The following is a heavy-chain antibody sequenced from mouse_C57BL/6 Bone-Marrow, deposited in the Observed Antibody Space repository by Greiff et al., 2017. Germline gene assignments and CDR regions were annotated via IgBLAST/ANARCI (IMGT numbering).Heavy chain of an antibody. CDR3: ARSRSTMGKYWYFDV. CDR1: GYTFTSYG. CDR2: IYPRSGNT. Sequence: QVQLQQSGAELARPGASVKLSCKASGYTFTSYGISWVKQRTGQGLEWIGEIYPRSGNTYYNEKLKGKATLTADKSSSTAYMEPRSLTSEDSAVYFGARSRSTMGKYWYFDVWGTGTTVTVSS. D-gene: IGHD2-1*01. V-gene: IGHV1-81*01. J-gene: IGHJ1*03.